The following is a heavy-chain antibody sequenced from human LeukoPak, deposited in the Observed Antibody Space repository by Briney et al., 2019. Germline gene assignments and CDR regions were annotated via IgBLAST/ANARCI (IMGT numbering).Heavy chain of an antibody. CDR3: VKETRGTTIYY. D-gene: IGHD5-24*01. J-gene: IGHJ4*02. CDR1: GFSVSENY. Sequence: GGSLRLSCAASGFSVSENYMSWVRQAPGKGLEWVLVIYRGDATYYADSVKGRFTISRDSFENTVYLQMDSLRAEATAVYYCVKETRGTTIYYWGQGTLVTVSS. V-gene: IGHV3-66*01. CDR2: IYRGDAT.